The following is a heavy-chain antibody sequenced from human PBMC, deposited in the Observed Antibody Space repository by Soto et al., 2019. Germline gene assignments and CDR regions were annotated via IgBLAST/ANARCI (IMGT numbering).Heavy chain of an antibody. V-gene: IGHV3-21*01. J-gene: IGHJ5*02. Sequence: PGGSLRLSCAASGFTFRSFTMNWVLHAPGKGLEWVSTISSNSAYIYYTDALRGRFTISRDNAKNSLHLQMNSLRAEDTAVYYCTRDASRDSSARGWFDPWGAGALVTVSS. CDR3: TRDASRDSSARGWFDP. CDR2: ISSNSAYI. CDR1: GFTFRSFT. D-gene: IGHD6-13*01.